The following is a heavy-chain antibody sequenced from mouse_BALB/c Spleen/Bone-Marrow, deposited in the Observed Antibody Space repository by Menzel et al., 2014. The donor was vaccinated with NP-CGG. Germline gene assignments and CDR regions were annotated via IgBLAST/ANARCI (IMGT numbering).Heavy chain of an antibody. CDR1: GFTFSSYG. D-gene: IGHD2-4*01. Sequence: EVHLVESGGDLVKPGGSLKLSCAASGFTFSSYGMSWVRQTPDKRLEWVATISSGGSYTYYPDSVKGRFTISRDTAKNTLYLQMSSLKSEDTAMYYCARPYDFGAWFAYWGQGTLVTVSA. J-gene: IGHJ3*01. V-gene: IGHV5-6*01. CDR2: ISSGGSYT. CDR3: ARPYDFGAWFAY.